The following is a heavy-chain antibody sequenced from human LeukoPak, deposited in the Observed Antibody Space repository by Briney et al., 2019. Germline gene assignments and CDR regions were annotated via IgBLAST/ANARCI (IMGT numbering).Heavy chain of an antibody. CDR3: AKERTDLYSGSYPIDAFDI. V-gene: IGHV3-23*01. J-gene: IGHJ3*02. Sequence: GGSLRLSCAASGFTFSSYAMSWVRQAPGKGLEWVSAISGSGGSTYYADSVKGRFTISGDNSKNTLYLQMNSLRAEDTAVYYCAKERTDLYSGSYPIDAFDIWGQGTMVTVSS. D-gene: IGHD1-26*01. CDR1: GFTFSSYA. CDR2: ISGSGGST.